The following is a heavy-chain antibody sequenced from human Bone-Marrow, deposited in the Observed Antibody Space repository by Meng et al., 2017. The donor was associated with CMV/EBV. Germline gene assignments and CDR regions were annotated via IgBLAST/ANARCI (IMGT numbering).Heavy chain of an antibody. V-gene: IGHV3-53*01. Sequence: GGSLRLSCAASGFTVSSNYMSWVRQAPGKGLEWISVIYSGGSTYYADSVKGRFTISRDNSKNTLYLQMNSLRAEDTAVYYCARDKGLGAFDIWGQGTMVTVSS. CDR3: ARDKGLGAFDI. CDR2: IYSGGST. J-gene: IGHJ3*02. CDR1: GFTVSSNY.